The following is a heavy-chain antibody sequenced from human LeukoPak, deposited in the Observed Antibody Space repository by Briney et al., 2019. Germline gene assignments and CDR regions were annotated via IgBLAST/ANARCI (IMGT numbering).Heavy chain of an antibody. D-gene: IGHD1-1*01. CDR2: IYSSGST. J-gene: IGHJ4*02. Sequence: PSETLSLTCTVSGDSINNYFWTWIRQPAGKGLEWIGRIYSSGSTNYNPSRTSRLIMSVDTSKNQFSLNLSSVTAADTAVYYGARDANARAWDYWGQGILVTVSS. V-gene: IGHV4-4*07. CDR3: ARDANARAWDY. CDR1: GDSINNYF.